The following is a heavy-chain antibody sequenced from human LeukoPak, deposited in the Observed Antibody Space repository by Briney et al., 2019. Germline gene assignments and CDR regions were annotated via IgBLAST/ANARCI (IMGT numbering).Heavy chain of an antibody. D-gene: IGHD6-19*01. V-gene: IGHV4-59*08. CDR1: GDSINGHY. J-gene: IGHJ4*02. Sequence: SETLSLTCTISGDSINGHYWSWIRQPPGKRLEWVGDIHYKGSTNYNLSLKSRDTISVDTSKNHFSLNLTSVLAADTASYYCARRDTGWNYCDYWGQGILVTVSS. CDR2: IHYKGST. CDR3: ARRDTGWNYCDY.